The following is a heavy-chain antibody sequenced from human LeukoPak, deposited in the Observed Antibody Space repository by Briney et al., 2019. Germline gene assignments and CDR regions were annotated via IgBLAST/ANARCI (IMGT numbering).Heavy chain of an antibody. CDR2: LTDSGDAT. J-gene: IGHJ5*02. D-gene: IGHD5-12*01. CDR1: GFTFSHYA. CDR3: ARGYSHNSGGWLDP. V-gene: IGHV3-23*01. Sequence: HPGGSLRLSCAVSGFTFSHYAMSWVRQAPATGLEWVGSLTDSGDATYYADSVKGRLTISRDNSHSTLYLHISGLRDEDTAVYYCARGYSHNSGGWLDPWGQGTLVTVSS.